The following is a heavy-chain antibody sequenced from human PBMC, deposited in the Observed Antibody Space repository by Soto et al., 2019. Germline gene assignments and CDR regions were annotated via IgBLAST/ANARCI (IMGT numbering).Heavy chain of an antibody. J-gene: IGHJ4*02. V-gene: IGHV3-30*18. Sequence: QVQLVESGGGVVQPGRSLRLSCAASGFTFSSYGMHWVRQAPGKGLEWVAVISYDGSNKYYADSVKGRFTISRDNSKNTLYLQMNSLRAEDTAGYYCAKADYYDSSGLDYWGQGTLVTVSS. D-gene: IGHD3-22*01. CDR3: AKADYYDSSGLDY. CDR2: ISYDGSNK. CDR1: GFTFSSYG.